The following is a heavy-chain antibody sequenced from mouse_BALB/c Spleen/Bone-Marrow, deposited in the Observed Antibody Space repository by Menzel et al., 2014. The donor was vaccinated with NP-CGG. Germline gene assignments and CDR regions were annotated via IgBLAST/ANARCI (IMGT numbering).Heavy chain of an antibody. J-gene: IGHJ2*01. D-gene: IGHD2-1*01. V-gene: IGHV4-1*02. CDR3: ARLGHYRYFVD. CDR1: GFDFRRYW. CDR2: INPESSTI. Sequence: VQLKESGGGLVQPGGSLKLSCAASGFDFRRYWMSWVRRAPGKGLEWIGEINPESSTINYTPSLKDKFIISRDNAKNTLYLQMSKVRSEDTALYYCARLGHYRYFVDWGQGTTLTVSS.